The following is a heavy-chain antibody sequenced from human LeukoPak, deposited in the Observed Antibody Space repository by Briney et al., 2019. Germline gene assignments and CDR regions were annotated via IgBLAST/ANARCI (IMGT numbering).Heavy chain of an antibody. CDR1: GGSISSGSYY. CDR3: ARHRDNSRLWTGAFDS. J-gene: IGHJ3*02. Sequence: KTSETLSLTCTVSGGSISSGSYYWGRIRQPPGKGLEWLGNIYYSGSTSYNPSLKSRVTISVDTSKNQFSLKLSSVAAADTAVYYCARHRDNSRLWTGAFDSWGQGTMVTVSS. D-gene: IGHD3/OR15-3a*01. V-gene: IGHV4-39*01. CDR2: IYYSGST.